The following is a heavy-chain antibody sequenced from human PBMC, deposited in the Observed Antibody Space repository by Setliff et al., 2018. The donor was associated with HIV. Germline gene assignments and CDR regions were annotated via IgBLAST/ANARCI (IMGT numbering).Heavy chain of an antibody. D-gene: IGHD1-1*01. CDR1: GGTFSSYA. V-gene: IGHV1-69*13. Sequence: SVKVSCKASGGTFSSYAISWVRQAPGQGLEWMGGIIPIFGTANYAQKFQGRVTITADESTSTAYVYLSSLRSEDTAVYYCASGTTYGMDVWGQGTTVTVSS. CDR2: IIPIFGTA. J-gene: IGHJ6*02. CDR3: ASGTTYGMDV.